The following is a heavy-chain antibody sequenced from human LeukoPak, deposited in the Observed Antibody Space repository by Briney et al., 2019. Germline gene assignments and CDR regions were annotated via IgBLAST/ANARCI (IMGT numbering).Heavy chain of an antibody. Sequence: GSSVKVSCKASGGTFSSYAISWVRQAPGQGLEWMGGIIPIFGTANYAQKLQGRVTITADESTSTAYMELSSLRSEDTAVHYCAREDGGGPGYFDYWGQGTLVTVSS. CDR2: IIPIFGTA. V-gene: IGHV1-69*01. CDR3: AREDGGGPGYFDY. D-gene: IGHD3-16*01. CDR1: GGTFSSYA. J-gene: IGHJ4*02.